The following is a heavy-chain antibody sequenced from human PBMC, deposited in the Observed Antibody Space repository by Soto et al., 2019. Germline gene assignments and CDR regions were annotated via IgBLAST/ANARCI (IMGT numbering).Heavy chain of an antibody. V-gene: IGHV1-18*01. CDR3: ARYSSGYLRGLLGFDP. D-gene: IGHD3-22*01. Sequence: SVTSYCHGSWTECTIWWLICERQTTGQGLEWMGWINSYNGNTNYAQKLQGRVTMTTDTSTSTAYMELRSLRSDDTAVYYCARYSSGYLRGLLGFDPWGQGTLVTVSS. CDR2: INSYNGNT. CDR1: WTECTIWW. J-gene: IGHJ5*02.